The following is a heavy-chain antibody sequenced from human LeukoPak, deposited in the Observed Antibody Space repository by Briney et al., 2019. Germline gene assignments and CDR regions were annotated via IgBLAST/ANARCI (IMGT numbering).Heavy chain of an antibody. V-gene: IGHV4-59*08. D-gene: IGHD6-25*01. J-gene: IGHJ4*02. Sequence: PSETLSLTCSVSRGSVTRNHWAWFRQPAGRGREWIGYIYFSGTTPYNPSLRRRVTRSLDTTKNHFSLHLTSVTAADTGVYYCARLAGAIWYYYDLWGQGTLVSVSS. CDR1: RGSVTRNH. CDR3: ARLAGAIWYYYDL. CDR2: IYFSGTT.